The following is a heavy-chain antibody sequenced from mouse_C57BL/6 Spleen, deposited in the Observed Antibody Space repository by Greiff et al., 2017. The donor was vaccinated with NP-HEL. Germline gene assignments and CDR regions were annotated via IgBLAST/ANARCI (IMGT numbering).Heavy chain of an antibody. D-gene: IGHD2-4*01. CDR2: ISNLAYSI. CDR1: GFTFSDYG. CDR3: ARRGITTGGYYAMDY. V-gene: IGHV5-15*01. J-gene: IGHJ4*01. Sequence: EVQVVESGGGLVQPGGSLKLSCAASGFTFSDYGMAWVRQAPRKGPEWVAFISNLAYSIYYADTVTGRFTLSRENAKNTLYLQMSSLRAEDADMYYWARRGITTGGYYAMDYWGQGTSVTVSS.